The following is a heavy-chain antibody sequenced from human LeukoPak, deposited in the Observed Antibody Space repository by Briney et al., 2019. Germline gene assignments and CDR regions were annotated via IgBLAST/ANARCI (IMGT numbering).Heavy chain of an antibody. J-gene: IGHJ4*02. CDR1: GFTFSSYE. CDR3: ARADNRLFDY. D-gene: IGHD1-14*01. CDR2: ISPSGSTI. V-gene: IGHV3-48*03. Sequence: GGSLRLSCAVSGFTFSSYEMNWVRQAPGKGLEWVSFISPSGSTIYYADSVKGRFSISRDNAKNSLYLQMDSLRAEDTDVYYCARADNRLFDYWGQGTLVTVSS.